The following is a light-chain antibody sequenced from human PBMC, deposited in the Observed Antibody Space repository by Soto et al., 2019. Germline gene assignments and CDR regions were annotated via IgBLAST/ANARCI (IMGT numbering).Light chain of an antibody. CDR1: QSVRSNY. Sequence: EIVLTQSPDTLSLSPGERATLSCRASQSVRSNYLAWYQQKPGQAPRFLIYDASSRATGIPDRFSGSGSGTAFTLTISSLEPEDFAVYYCQQYGSSPLTFGGGTKVEIK. CDR2: DAS. CDR3: QQYGSSPLT. V-gene: IGKV3-20*01. J-gene: IGKJ4*01.